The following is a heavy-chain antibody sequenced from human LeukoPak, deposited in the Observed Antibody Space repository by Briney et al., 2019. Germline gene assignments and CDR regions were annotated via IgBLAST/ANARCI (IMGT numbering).Heavy chain of an antibody. V-gene: IGHV3-11*04. J-gene: IGHJ4*02. Sequence: GGSLRLSCAASGFTFSDYYMSWIRQAPGKGLEWVSYISGSGSTIYIADSVKGRFSISRDNANNSLYLQMNSLRPEDTAVYYCARYRGTYYDYWGQGTLVTVSS. CDR2: ISGSGSTI. CDR1: GFTFSDYY. D-gene: IGHD1-26*01. CDR3: ARYRGTYYDY.